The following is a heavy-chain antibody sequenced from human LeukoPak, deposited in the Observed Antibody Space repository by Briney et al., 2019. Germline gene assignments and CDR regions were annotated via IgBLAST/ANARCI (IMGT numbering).Heavy chain of an antibody. J-gene: IGHJ3*02. V-gene: IGHV4-39*01. Sequence: SETLSLTCTVSGGSISSGGYYWSWIRQPPGKGLEWIGSIYYSGSTYYNPSLKSRVTISVDTSKNQFSLKLSSVTAADTAVYYCARILPPPIRFLEWLSARSDAFDIWGQGTMVTVSS. CDR1: GGSISSGGYY. CDR3: ARILPPPIRFLEWLSARSDAFDI. D-gene: IGHD3-3*01. CDR2: IYYSGST.